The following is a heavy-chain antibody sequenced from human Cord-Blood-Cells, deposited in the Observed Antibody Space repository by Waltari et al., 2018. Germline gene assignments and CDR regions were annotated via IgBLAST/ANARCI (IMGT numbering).Heavy chain of an antibody. Sequence: QVQLQQWGAGLLKPSETLSLTCAVYGGSFSGYYWSWIRQPPGKGLEWIREINHSGITNDNPSLKSRVTISGDTAKYQFSLKLSSVTAADTAVYYCAREGYSSSSRWFDPWGQGTLVTVSS. CDR1: GGSFSGYY. CDR3: AREGYSSSSRWFDP. V-gene: IGHV4-34*01. J-gene: IGHJ5*02. D-gene: IGHD6-6*01. CDR2: INHSGIT.